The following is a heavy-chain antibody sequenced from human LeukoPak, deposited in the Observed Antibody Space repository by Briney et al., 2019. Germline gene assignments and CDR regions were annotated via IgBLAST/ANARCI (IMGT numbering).Heavy chain of an antibody. D-gene: IGHD3-10*01. CDR1: GGTFSSYA. CDR3: ARDTWFGEPNPQD. Sequence: ASVKVSCKASGGTFSSYAISWVRQAPGQGLEWMGRIIPILGMANYAQKFQGRVTITADKSTSTAYMELSSLRSEDTAVYYCARDTWFGEPNPQDWGQGTLVTVSS. V-gene: IGHV1-69*04. J-gene: IGHJ4*02. CDR2: IIPILGMA.